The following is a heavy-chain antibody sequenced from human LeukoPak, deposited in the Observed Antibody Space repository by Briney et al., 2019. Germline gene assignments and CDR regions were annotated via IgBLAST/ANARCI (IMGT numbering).Heavy chain of an antibody. V-gene: IGHV4-34*01. CDR3: ARRRVTMVRGVIDY. J-gene: IGHJ4*02. CDR1: GGSFSGYY. Sequence: PSETLSLTCDVYGGSFSGYYWSWIRQPPGKGLEWIGEINHSGSTNYNPSLKSRVTISVDTSKNQFSLKLSSVTAADTAVYYCARRRVTMVRGVIDYWGQGTLVTVSS. D-gene: IGHD3-10*01. CDR2: INHSGST.